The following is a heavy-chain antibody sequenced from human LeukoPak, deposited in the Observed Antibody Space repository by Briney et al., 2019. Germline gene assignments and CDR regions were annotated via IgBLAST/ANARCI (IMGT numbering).Heavy chain of an antibody. CDR2: IYPGDSDT. D-gene: IGHD3-3*01. Sequence: GESLKISCKGSGYSFTSYWIGWVRQMPGKGLEWMGIIYPGDSDTRYSPSFQGQVTISADKSISTAYMQWSSLKASDTAMYYCARLSITIFGGPRRRFDLWGQGTLVTVSS. CDR3: ARLSITIFGGPRRRFDL. CDR1: GYSFTSYW. V-gene: IGHV5-51*01. J-gene: IGHJ5*02.